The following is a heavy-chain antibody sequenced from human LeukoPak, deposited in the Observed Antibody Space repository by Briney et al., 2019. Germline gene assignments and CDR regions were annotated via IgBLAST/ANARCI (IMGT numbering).Heavy chain of an antibody. CDR2: ISSSSSTI. Sequence: GGSLRLSCAASGFTFSSYSTNWVRQAPGKGLEWVSYISSSSSTIYYADSVKGRFTISRDNAKNSLYLQMNSLRAEDTAVYYCAGTTVTTSSGFDPWGQGTLVTVSS. V-gene: IGHV3-48*04. J-gene: IGHJ5*02. D-gene: IGHD4-17*01. CDR1: GFTFSSYS. CDR3: AGTTVTTSSGFDP.